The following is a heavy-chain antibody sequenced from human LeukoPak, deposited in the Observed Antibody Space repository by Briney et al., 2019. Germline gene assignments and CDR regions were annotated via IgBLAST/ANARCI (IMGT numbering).Heavy chain of an antibody. Sequence: GGSLRLSCAASGFTVSSNYMSWVRQAPGKGLEWVSVIYSSGSTYYADSVKGRFTISRDNAKNTLYLQMNSLRAEDTAVYYCARDAVDTANAVWGQGTTVTVSS. J-gene: IGHJ6*02. CDR2: IYSSGST. CDR1: GFTVSSNY. CDR3: ARDAVDTANAV. D-gene: IGHD5-18*01. V-gene: IGHV3-53*01.